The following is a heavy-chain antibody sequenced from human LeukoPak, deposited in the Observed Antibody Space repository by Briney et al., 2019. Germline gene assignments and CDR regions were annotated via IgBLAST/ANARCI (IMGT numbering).Heavy chain of an antibody. D-gene: IGHD3-16*01. V-gene: IGHV3-53*05. CDR1: GFTVSSNY. Sequence: TGGSLRLSCAASGFTVSSNYMSWVRQAPGKGLEWVSVIYSGGSTYYADSVKGRFTISRDNSKNSLYLQMNSLRTEDTALYYCAKDLSSGGGSFDYWGQGTLVTVSS. J-gene: IGHJ4*02. CDR3: AKDLSSGGGSFDY. CDR2: IYSGGST.